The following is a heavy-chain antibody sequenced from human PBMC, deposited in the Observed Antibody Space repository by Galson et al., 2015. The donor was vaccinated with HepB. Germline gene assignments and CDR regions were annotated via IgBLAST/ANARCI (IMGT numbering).Heavy chain of an antibody. CDR3: ARIASPAVTTHFDY. J-gene: IGHJ4*02. Sequence: SVKVSCKASGYTFTYGISWVRQAPGQGLEWMGWISAYNGNLNYAQKFEDSVTMTTDTSTSTAYMELRSLTSDDTAVYYCARIASPAVTTHFDYRGQGTLVTVSS. CDR1: GYTFTYG. CDR2: ISAYNGNL. V-gene: IGHV1-18*04. D-gene: IGHD4-17*01.